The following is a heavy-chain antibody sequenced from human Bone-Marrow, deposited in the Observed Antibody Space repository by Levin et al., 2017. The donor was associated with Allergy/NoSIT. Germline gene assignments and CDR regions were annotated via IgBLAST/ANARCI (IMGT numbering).Heavy chain of an antibody. J-gene: IGHJ4*02. CDR2: ISAYNGNT. CDR3: ARGTVYSSGWWGSFDY. D-gene: IGHD6-19*01. CDR1: GYTFTSCG. Sequence: GESLKISCKASGYTFTSCGISWVRQAPGQGLEWMGWISAYNGNTNYAQKLQGRVTMTTDTSTSTAYMELRSLRSDDTAVYYCARGTVYSSGWWGSFDYWGQGTLVTVSS. V-gene: IGHV1-18*01.